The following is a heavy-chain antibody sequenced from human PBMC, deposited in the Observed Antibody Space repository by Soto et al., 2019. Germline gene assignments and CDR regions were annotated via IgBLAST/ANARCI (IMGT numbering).Heavy chain of an antibody. CDR3: AKVEWPVRIGY. CDR1: GGSSSSYY. J-gene: IGHJ4*02. CDR2: IYYSGST. V-gene: IGHV4-59*01. Sequence: SETMSLPCTVSGGSSSSYYWSWIRQPPGKGLEWIGYIYYSGSTNYNPSLKSRVTISVDTSKNQFSLKLSSVTAADTTVYYCAKVEWPVRIGYWGQGTLVTVSS. D-gene: IGHD6-19*01.